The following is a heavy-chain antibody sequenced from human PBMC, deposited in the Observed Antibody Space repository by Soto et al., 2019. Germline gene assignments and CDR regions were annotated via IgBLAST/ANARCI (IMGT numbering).Heavy chain of an antibody. Sequence: QVQLAESGGRVVQPGRSLRLSCAASGFIFNRYAIHWVRQTPGKGLEWVAVISKDGSVQYYADSVRGRFIISRDKSKDTVYLEMNSLRAEDTAVFYCARSRSGAVPDSFGYWGQGTLVTVSS. CDR3: ARSRSGAVPDSFGY. CDR2: ISKDGSVQ. V-gene: IGHV3-30-3*01. CDR1: GFIFNRYA. D-gene: IGHD3-3*01. J-gene: IGHJ4*02.